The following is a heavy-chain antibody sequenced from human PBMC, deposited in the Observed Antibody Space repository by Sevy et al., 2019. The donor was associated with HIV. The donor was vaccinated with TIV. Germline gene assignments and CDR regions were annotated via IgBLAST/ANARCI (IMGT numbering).Heavy chain of an antibody. J-gene: IGHJ4*02. CDR2: ISYDAINK. CDR3: AKNTAAVGTGGFDY. CDR1: GFTFSSYW. D-gene: IGHD6-13*01. V-gene: IGHV3-30*18. Sequence: GGSLRLSCAASGFTFSSYWLNWVRQAPGKGLEWVTFISYDAINKYYADSVKGRFTISRDNSKNTLYLQMNSLRPEDTALYYCAKNTAAVGTGGFDYWGQGTLVTVSS.